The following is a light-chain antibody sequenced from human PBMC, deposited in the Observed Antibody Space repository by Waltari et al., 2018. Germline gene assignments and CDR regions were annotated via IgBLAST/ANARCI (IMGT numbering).Light chain of an antibody. CDR1: SSDVGTYKR. Sequence: QSALTQPAPPSRSPRQPHTLPRTGTSSDVGTYKRGYWYQQHAGKAPKPMIYAVSKRPSGVSVLCSGSKSGDMASLTTSARQAEEEAEYFCSSYAGSKKGVFGGGTKVSVV. V-gene: IGLV2-23*02. CDR3: SSYAGSKKGV. J-gene: IGLJ2*01. CDR2: AVS.